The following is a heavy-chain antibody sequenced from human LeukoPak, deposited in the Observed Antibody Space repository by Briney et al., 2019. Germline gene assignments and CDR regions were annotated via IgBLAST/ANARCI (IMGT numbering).Heavy chain of an antibody. J-gene: IGHJ4*02. Sequence: ASVKVSCKASGYTFTSHGISWVRQAPGQGLEWMGWISAYNGNTNYAQKLQGRVTMTTDTSTSTAYMELRSLRSDDTAVYYCARDRFYDYSNYYVDYWGRGTLVTVSS. CDR2: ISAYNGNT. CDR1: GYTFTSHG. V-gene: IGHV1-18*01. CDR3: ARDRFYDYSNYYVDY. D-gene: IGHD4-11*01.